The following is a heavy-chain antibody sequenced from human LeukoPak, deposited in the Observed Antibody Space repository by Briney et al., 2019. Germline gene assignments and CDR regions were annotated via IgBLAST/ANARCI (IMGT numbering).Heavy chain of an antibody. J-gene: IGHJ5*02. V-gene: IGHV3-30-3*01. CDR1: GFAFSSYA. CDR3: AREFRLDHYGSRSLGELDP. D-gene: IGHD3-10*01. Sequence: PGGSLRLSCAASGFAFSSYAMYWVRQAPGKGLEWVAVISYDESNKYYADSLEGRFTISRDNSKNTLYLQMNRLRAEDTAVYYCAREFRLDHYGSRSLGELDPWGQGTLVTVSS. CDR2: ISYDESNK.